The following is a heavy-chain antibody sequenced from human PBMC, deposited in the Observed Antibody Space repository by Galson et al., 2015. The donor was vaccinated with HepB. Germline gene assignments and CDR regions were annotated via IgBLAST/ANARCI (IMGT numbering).Heavy chain of an antibody. CDR3: ARDLGVVGGYYYGMDV. J-gene: IGHJ6*02. CDR1: GGTFSSYT. D-gene: IGHD1-26*01. CDR2: IIPILGIA. Sequence: SVKVSCKASGGTFSSYTISWVRQAPGQGLEWMGRIIPILGIANYAQKFQGRVTITADKSTSTAYMELSSLRSEDTAVYYCARDLGVVGGYYYGMDVWGQGTTVTVSS. V-gene: IGHV1-69*04.